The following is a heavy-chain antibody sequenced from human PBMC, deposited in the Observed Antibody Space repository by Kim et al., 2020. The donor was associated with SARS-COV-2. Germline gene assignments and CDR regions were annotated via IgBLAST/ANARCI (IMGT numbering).Heavy chain of an antibody. J-gene: IGHJ6*02. D-gene: IGHD2-15*01. Sequence: SETLSLTCTMTGGSFSSNYWSWIRQPPGKGLEWIGYIYYSGSINYNPSLKSRVTISLDTSKNQFSLNLSSVTAADTAMYYCARRPGSYYCGMDVWGQGTT. CDR1: GGSFSSNY. CDR3: ARRPGSYYCGMDV. CDR2: IYYSGSI. V-gene: IGHV4-59*08.